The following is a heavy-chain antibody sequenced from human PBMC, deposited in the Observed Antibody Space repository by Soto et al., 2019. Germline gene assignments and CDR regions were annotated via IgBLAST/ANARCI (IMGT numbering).Heavy chain of an antibody. V-gene: IGHV3-23*01. CDR2: ISGSGGST. J-gene: IGHJ6*02. Sequence: GGSLRLSCAASGFTFSSYAMSWVRQAPGKGLEWVSAISGSGGSTYYADSVKGRFTISRDNSKNTLYLQMNSLRAEDTAVYYCAKVGAGYVFWSGYYYYLGDYYYGMDVWGQGTTVTVSS. CDR3: AKVGAGYVFWSGYYYYLGDYYYGMDV. CDR1: GFTFSSYA. D-gene: IGHD3-3*01.